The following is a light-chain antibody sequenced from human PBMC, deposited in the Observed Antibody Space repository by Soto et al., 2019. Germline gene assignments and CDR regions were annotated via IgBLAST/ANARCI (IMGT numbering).Light chain of an antibody. CDR3: SSFTSSTTYV. Sequence: QSVLTQSSSLSGSPGQTITISCPGTSSDVGSYNHVSCYQQRPGEVPKPIIFNVSDRPSGVSNLFSGSKSGNTASLTISGLQAEDEADYYCSSFTSSTTYVFGTGTEVTVL. V-gene: IGLV2-14*01. CDR1: SSDVGSYNH. CDR2: NVS. J-gene: IGLJ1*01.